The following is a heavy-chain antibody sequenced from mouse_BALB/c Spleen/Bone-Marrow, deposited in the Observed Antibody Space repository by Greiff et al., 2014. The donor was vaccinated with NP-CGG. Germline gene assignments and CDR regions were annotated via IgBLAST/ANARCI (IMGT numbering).Heavy chain of an antibody. CDR2: IAPGSGST. Sequence: DLVKPGASVKLSCKASGYTFTSYWINWIKQRPGQGLEWIGRIAPGSGSTYYNEMFKGKAILTVDTSSSTAYIQLSSLSSEDSAVYFGAYYRYDVNYWGQGTTLTVSS. V-gene: IGHV1S41*01. CDR1: GYTFTSYW. D-gene: IGHD2-14*01. J-gene: IGHJ2*01. CDR3: AYYRYDVNY.